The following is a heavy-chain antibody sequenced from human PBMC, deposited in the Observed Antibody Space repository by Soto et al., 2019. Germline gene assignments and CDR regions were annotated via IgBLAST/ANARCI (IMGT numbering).Heavy chain of an antibody. CDR2: ISPYFGNT. CDR1: GYTFTSYG. CDR3: ARRGASGAYDAFDI. D-gene: IGHD2-15*01. V-gene: IGHV1-18*01. Sequence: ASVKVSCKASGYTFTSYGISWVRQAPGQGLEWMGWISPYFGNTNYAQKFQGRVTMTADESTSTAYMELSSLRSEDTAVYYCARRGASGAYDAFDIWGQGTMVTVSS. J-gene: IGHJ3*02.